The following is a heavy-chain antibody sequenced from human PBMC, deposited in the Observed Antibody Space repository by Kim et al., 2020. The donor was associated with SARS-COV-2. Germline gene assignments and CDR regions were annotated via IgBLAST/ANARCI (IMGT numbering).Heavy chain of an antibody. V-gene: IGHV3-48*03. CDR3: ATRPRY. J-gene: IGHJ4*02. CDR2: SL. Sequence: SLYYSDSVKGRFTISRDNAKNSLYLQMNSLRVEDTAVYYCATRPRYWGQGTLVTVSS.